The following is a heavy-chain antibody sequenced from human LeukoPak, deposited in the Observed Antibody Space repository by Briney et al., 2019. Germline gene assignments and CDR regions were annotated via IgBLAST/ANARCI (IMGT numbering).Heavy chain of an antibody. CDR3: AREILAPGKTHDY. CDR2: IYSDGST. CDR1: GFTVSSNY. J-gene: IGHJ4*02. V-gene: IGHV3-53*01. Sequence: GGSLRLSCAASGFTVSSNYMSWVRQAPGKGLEWVSEIYSDGSTYYAASVKGRFTISRDNAKNTLFLQINSLRAEDTAVYYCAREILAPGKTHDYWGQGTLVTVSS.